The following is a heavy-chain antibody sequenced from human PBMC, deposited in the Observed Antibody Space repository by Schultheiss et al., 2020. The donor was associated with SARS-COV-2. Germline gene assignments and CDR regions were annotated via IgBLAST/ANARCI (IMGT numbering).Heavy chain of an antibody. D-gene: IGHD3-10*01. J-gene: IGHJ6*02. V-gene: IGHV1-69*06. Sequence: SVKVSCRASGGSFANHAISWVRQAPGQGLEWMGGIIPLFGTPKYVQKFQGRVTITADKSTTTVHMEFSSLRSDDTAVYYCARGRRPAHHFGAGSSVYYYGMDVWGLGTRVTVSS. CDR1: GGSFANHA. CDR3: ARGRRPAHHFGAGSSVYYYGMDV. CDR2: IIPLFGTP.